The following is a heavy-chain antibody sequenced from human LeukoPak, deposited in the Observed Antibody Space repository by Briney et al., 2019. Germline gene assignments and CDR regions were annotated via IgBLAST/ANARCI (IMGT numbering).Heavy chain of an antibody. CDR1: GFTFDDYA. CDR3: ARGKWGYYYDSSGYYYGFDY. D-gene: IGHD3-22*01. CDR2: ISSSSSYI. V-gene: IGHV3-21*01. Sequence: GRSLRLSCAASGFTFDDYAMHWVRQAPGKGLEWVSSISSSSSYIYYADSVKGRFTISRDNAKNSLYLQMNSLRAEDTAVYYCARGKWGYYYDSSGYYYGFDYWGQGTLVTVSS. J-gene: IGHJ4*02.